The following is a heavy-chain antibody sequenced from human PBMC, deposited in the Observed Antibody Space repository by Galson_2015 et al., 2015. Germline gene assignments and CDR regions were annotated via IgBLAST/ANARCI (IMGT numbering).Heavy chain of an antibody. CDR1: GFTFNNYA. V-gene: IGHV3-30*04. CDR2: MSLGGRNQ. CDR3: GRDRGVYYSNHYFGMDV. D-gene: IGHD3-22*01. J-gene: IGHJ6*02. Sequence: SLRLSCAASGFTFNNYAMHWARQAPGKGLEWLAVMSLGGRNQYYADSVKGRFTISRDKSKDTLYLQMNSLRPEDTAVYYCGRDRGVYYSNHYFGMDVWGQGTTVTVSS.